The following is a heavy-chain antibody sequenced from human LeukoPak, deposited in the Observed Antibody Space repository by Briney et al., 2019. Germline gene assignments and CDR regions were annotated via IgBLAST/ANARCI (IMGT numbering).Heavy chain of an antibody. CDR2: ISSSGSTI. CDR1: GFTFSSYE. Sequence: GGSLRLSCAASGFTFSSYEVNWVRQAPGKGLEWVSYISSSGSTIYYADSVKGRFTISRDNAKNSLYLQMNSLRAEDTPVYYCAKFSNRVVIKGAFPYSDYWGQGTLVTVSS. J-gene: IGHJ4*02. D-gene: IGHD3-3*01. CDR3: AKFSNRVVIKGAFPYSDY. V-gene: IGHV3-48*03.